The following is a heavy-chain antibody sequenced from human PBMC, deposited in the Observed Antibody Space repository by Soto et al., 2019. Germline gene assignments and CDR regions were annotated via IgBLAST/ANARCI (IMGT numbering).Heavy chain of an antibody. Sequence: GESLKISCKGSGYTFTSNWISWVRQMPGKGLEWMGRIDPSDSYTNYSPSFQGHVTISADKSISTAYLQWSSLKASDTAMYYCARDYSESSEYYNWNGYYYGMDVWGQGTTVTVSS. CDR3: ARDYSESSEYYNWNGYYYGMDV. CDR1: GYTFTSNW. CDR2: IDPSDSYT. J-gene: IGHJ6*02. V-gene: IGHV5-10-1*01. D-gene: IGHD1-1*01.